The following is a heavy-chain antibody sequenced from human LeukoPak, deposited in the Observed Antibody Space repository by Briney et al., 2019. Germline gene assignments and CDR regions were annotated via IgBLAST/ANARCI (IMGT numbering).Heavy chain of an antibody. Sequence: SETLSLTCTVSGGSISSYYWSWIRQPAGKGLEWIGRIYTSGSTNYNPSLKSRVTMSVDTSKNQSADTAVYYCAREGYDSSGYYYSDWFDPWGQGTLVTVSS. CDR2: IYTSGST. J-gene: IGHJ5*02. CDR3: AREGYDSSGYYYSDWFDP. V-gene: IGHV4-4*07. CDR1: GGSISSYY. D-gene: IGHD3-22*01.